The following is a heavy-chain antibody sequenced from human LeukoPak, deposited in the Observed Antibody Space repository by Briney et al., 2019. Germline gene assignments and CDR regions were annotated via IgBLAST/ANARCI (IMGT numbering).Heavy chain of an antibody. CDR3: AKDLVRWDGYWDIDS. D-gene: IGHD2-15*01. CDR2: LFGNGGGI. CDR1: GFTFSDYA. Sequence: PGGSLRLSCAASGFTFSDYAMSWVRQAPGKSLEWVSGLFGNGGGISYADSVKGRFTISRDNSKSMVFLQMNSLGAEDTAMYYCAKDLVRWDGYWDIDSWGQGTLVTVSS. J-gene: IGHJ5*01. V-gene: IGHV3-23*01.